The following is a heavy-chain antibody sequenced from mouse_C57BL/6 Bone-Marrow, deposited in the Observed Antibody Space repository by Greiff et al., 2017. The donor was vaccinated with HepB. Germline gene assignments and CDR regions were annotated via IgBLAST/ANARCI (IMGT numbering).Heavy chain of an antibody. CDR2: INPSSGYT. J-gene: IGHJ4*01. Sequence: VQLQQSGAELAKPGASVKLSCKASGYTFTSYWMHWVKQRPGQGLEWIGYINPSSGYTKYNQKFKDKATLTADKSSSTAYMQLISLTYEDSAVYSCADGYDPLAMDYWGQGTSVTVSS. D-gene: IGHD2-2*01. CDR3: ADGYDPLAMDY. CDR1: GYTFTSYW. V-gene: IGHV1-7*01.